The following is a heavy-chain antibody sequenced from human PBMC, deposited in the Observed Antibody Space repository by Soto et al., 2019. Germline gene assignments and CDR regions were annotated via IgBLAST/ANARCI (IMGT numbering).Heavy chain of an antibody. Sequence: EVRLLESGGGLVQPGGSLRLSCAASGFSFSSYAMSWVRQAPGKGPEWVSSLTAGGGSTYHADSVKGRFTISRDNSKNTLYLQMNSLRAEDTAVYYCAKDSYGSGTDYFYGMDVRGQGTTVTVSS. CDR1: GFSFSSYA. CDR3: AKDSYGSGTDYFYGMDV. CDR2: LTAGGGST. V-gene: IGHV3-23*01. D-gene: IGHD3-10*01. J-gene: IGHJ6*02.